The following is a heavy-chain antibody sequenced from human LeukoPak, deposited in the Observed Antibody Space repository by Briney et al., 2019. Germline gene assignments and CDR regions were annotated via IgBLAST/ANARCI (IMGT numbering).Heavy chain of an antibody. Sequence: GSLRLSCAASGFTFSSYGMHWVRQAPGKRLEWVAVISYDGSNKYYADSVKGRFTISRDNSKNTLYLQMNSLRAEDTAVYYCAKVLGIVARADYYYGMDVGGKGTTVTVSS. J-gene: IGHJ6*04. CDR2: ISYDGSNK. D-gene: IGHD1-26*01. CDR1: GFTFSSYG. V-gene: IGHV3-30*18. CDR3: AKVLGIVARADYYYGMDV.